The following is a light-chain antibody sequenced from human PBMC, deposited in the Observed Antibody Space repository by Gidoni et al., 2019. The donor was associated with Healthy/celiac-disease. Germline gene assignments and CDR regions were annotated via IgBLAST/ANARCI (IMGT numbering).Light chain of an antibody. CDR3: QQYGSSPLT. J-gene: IGKJ1*01. Sequence: VLTQSPGTLSLSPGERATLPRRASQSVSSSYLAWYQQKPGQAPRLLIYGASSRATGIPDRFSGSGSGTDFTLTISRLEPEDFAVYYCQQYGSSPLTFGQGTKVEIK. CDR2: GAS. V-gene: IGKV3-20*01. CDR1: QSVSSSY.